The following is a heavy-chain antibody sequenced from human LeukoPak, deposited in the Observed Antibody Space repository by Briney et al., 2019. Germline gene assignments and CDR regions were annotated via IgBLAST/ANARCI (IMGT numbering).Heavy chain of an antibody. CDR3: ARDSRITMIMGYEDY. D-gene: IGHD3-22*01. Sequence: GGSLRLSCAASGFDFHKYWMHWVRQAPGKGLEWVAFIRYDGSNKYYADSVKGRFTISRDNSKNTLYLHVNSLRPEDTAVYYCARDSRITMIMGYEDYWGQGTLVTVSS. CDR1: GFDFHKYW. J-gene: IGHJ4*02. V-gene: IGHV3-30*02. CDR2: IRYDGSNK.